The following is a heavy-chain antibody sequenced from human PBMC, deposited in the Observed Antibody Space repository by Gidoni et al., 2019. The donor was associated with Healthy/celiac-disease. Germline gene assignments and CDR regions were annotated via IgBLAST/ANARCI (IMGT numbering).Heavy chain of an antibody. D-gene: IGHD6-19*01. CDR2: ISSSSSYI. CDR1: GFTFSSYS. CDR3: ARDRVAGTGVGWFDP. Sequence: EVQLVESGGGLVKPGGCLRLSCAASGFTFSSYSMNWVRQAPGKGLEWVSSISSSSSYIYYADSVKGRFTISRDNAKNSLYLQMNSLRAEDTAVYYCARDRVAGTGVGWFDPWGQGTLVTVSS. V-gene: IGHV3-21*01. J-gene: IGHJ5*02.